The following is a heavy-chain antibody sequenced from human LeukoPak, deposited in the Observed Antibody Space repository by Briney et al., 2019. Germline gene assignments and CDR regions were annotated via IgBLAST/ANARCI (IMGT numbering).Heavy chain of an antibody. Sequence: SETLSLTCTVSGGSISSSSYYWGWIRQPPGKGLEWIGSTYYSGSTYYNPSLKSRVTISVDTSKNQFSLKLSSVTAADTAVYYCARAPLYYYDSSGYCCDAFDIWGQGTMVTVSS. J-gene: IGHJ3*02. CDR2: TYYSGST. D-gene: IGHD3-22*01. CDR3: ARAPLYYYDSSGYCCDAFDI. V-gene: IGHV4-39*07. CDR1: GGSISSSSYY.